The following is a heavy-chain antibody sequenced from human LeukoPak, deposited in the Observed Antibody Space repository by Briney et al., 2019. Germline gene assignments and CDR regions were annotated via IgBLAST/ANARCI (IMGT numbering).Heavy chain of an antibody. CDR2: IYYSGST. CDR1: GGSISSYY. V-gene: IGHV4-59*01. Sequence: SETLSLTCTVSGGSISSYYWSWIRQPLGKGLEWIGYIYYSGSTNYNPSLKSRVTISVDTSKNQFSLKLSSVTAADTAVYYCARDRTYDSSGLYYYYGMDVWGQGTTVTVSS. CDR3: ARDRTYDSSGLYYYYGMDV. J-gene: IGHJ6*02. D-gene: IGHD3-22*01.